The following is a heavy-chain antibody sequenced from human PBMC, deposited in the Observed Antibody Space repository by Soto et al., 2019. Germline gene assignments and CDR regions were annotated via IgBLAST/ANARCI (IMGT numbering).Heavy chain of an antibody. CDR1: GGSISTGGHF. D-gene: IGHD3-3*01. CDR3: ARVVSESHFDS. CDR2: IYYSGTT. Sequence: QVQLQESGPGLVKASQTLSLTCTVSGGSISTGGHFWSWIRQHPGKGLEWIGYIYYSGTTHYNSSLKSRVIISVDTSKNQFSLNLSSVTAADTAVYYCARVVSESHFDSWGQGTLVIVSS. J-gene: IGHJ4*02. V-gene: IGHV4-31*03.